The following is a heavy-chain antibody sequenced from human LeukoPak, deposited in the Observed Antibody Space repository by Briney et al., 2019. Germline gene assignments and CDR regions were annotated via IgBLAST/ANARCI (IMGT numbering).Heavy chain of an antibody. J-gene: IGHJ1*01. D-gene: IGHD3-22*01. CDR1: EFTFSSYN. Sequence: GGSLRLSCAASEFTFSSYNMNWVRQAPGKGLEWVGRIKSKTDGGTTDYAAPVKGRFTISRDDSKNTLYLQMNSLKTEDTAVYYCTTDRITMIVVVIEYFQHWGQGALVTVSS. CDR2: IKSKTDGGTT. V-gene: IGHV3-15*01. CDR3: TTDRITMIVVVIEYFQH.